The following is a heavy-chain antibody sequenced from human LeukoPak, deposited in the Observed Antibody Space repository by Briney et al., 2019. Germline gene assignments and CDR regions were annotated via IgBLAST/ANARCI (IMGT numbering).Heavy chain of an antibody. D-gene: IGHD2/OR15-2a*01. J-gene: IGHJ4*02. CDR3: ARHGQASMEHGDD. V-gene: IGHV1-2*02. CDR2: INPKSGGT. Sequence: ASVKVSCKASGYTFTGYYMHWVRQAPGQGLEWMGWINPKSGGTNYAQKFQGRVTMTRDTSLSTAYMELSRLRSDDTAVYYCARHGQASMEHGDDWGQGTLVTVSS. CDR1: GYTFTGYY.